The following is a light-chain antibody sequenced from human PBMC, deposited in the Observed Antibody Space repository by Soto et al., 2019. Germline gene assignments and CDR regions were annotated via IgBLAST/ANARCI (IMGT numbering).Light chain of an antibody. CDR2: DAS. CDR1: QSISSW. Sequence: DIQMTQSPSTLSASVGDRVTITCRASQSISSWLAWYQQKPGEAPKLLIYDASSLESGVPSRFSGSGSGTEFTLTISSLQADDSATYYCQQYNSYWTCGQGTKVDI. V-gene: IGKV1-5*01. CDR3: QQYNSYWT. J-gene: IGKJ1*01.